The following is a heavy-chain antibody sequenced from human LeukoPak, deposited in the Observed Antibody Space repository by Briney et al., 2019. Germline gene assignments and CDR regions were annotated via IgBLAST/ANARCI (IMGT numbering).Heavy chain of an antibody. J-gene: IGHJ4*02. Sequence: GGSLRLSCAASGFTFSSYWMSWVRQAPGKGLEWVANIKQDGSEKYYVDSVKGRFTISRDNAKNSLYLQMNSLRAEDTAVYYCARRSRGYYDSSGYFGCWGQGTLVTVSS. D-gene: IGHD3-22*01. CDR2: IKQDGSEK. CDR1: GFTFSSYW. V-gene: IGHV3-7*01. CDR3: ARRSRGYYDSSGYFGC.